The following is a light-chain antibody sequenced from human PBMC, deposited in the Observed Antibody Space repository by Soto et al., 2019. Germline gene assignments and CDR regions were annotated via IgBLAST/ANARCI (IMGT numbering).Light chain of an antibody. CDR2: EVT. J-gene: IGLJ2*01. CDR1: STDVGGYNH. CDR3: SSYAGSSVV. Sequence: QSVLTQPPSASGSPGQSVTISCTGTSTDVGGYNHVSWYQQHPGKAPKLLIFEVTKRPSGVPDRFSGSKSGNAASLTVSGLQAEDEADYYCSSYAGSSVVFGGGTKLTVL. V-gene: IGLV2-8*01.